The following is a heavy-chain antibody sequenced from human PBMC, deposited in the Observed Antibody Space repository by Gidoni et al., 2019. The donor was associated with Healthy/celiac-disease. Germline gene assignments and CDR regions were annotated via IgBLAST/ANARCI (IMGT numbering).Heavy chain of an antibody. Sequence: QVQLVKSGAEVKKPGASVKVSCQASVYTFTSYGISWVRQAPGQGLEWMGWISAYKVNTNYAQKRQGRVTMTTDTSTSTAYMELRSLRSDDTAVYYCARESRPGDMDYWGQGTMVTVS. CDR3: ARESRPGDMDY. V-gene: IGHV1-18*01. CDR2: ISAYKVNT. J-gene: IGHJ4*02. CDR1: VYTFTSYG. D-gene: IGHD7-27*01.